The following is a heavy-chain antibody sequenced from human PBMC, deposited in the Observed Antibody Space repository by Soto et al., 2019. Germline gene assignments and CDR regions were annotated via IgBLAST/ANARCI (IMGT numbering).Heavy chain of an antibody. Sequence: QVQLVESGGGVVQPGRSLRLSCAASGFTFSSYAMHWVRQAPGKGLEGVAVISYDGSNKYYEDSVKGRFTISRDNSKNQLDLKMNRLKDEDTAVYYCARDRSWETQIQYYSGMDVWGQGTTVTVSS. D-gene: IGHD1-26*01. J-gene: IGHJ6*02. CDR3: ARDRSWETQIQYYSGMDV. V-gene: IGHV3-30-3*01. CDR2: ISYDGSNK. CDR1: GFTFSSYA.